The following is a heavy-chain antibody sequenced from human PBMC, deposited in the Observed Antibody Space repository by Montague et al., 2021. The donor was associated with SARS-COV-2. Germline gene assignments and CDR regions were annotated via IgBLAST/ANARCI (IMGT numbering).Heavy chain of an antibody. CDR3: SRGYNYGPLNL. J-gene: IGHJ4*02. CDR2: INRNGDTT. D-gene: IGHD5-18*01. Sequence: SLRLSCAASGFTFDDYGMSWVRQAPGKGLEWVSGINRNGDTTDYGDSVKGRFIISRDNVKNSLYLQMNSLRAEDTALYYCSRGYNYGPLNLWGQGTLVTVTS. V-gene: IGHV3-20*04. CDR1: GFTFDDYG.